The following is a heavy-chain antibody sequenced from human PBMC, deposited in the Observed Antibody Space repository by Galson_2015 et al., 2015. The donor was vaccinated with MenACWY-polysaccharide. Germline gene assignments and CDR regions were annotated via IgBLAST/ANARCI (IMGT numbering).Heavy chain of an antibody. CDR2: FPYGRGT. Sequence: GPERHPSFPYGRGTYYNPSLKSRVPISVATPKNQFSLKLNSVTAADTAVYYCARGVRAVSNRSWFAPWGQGTLVTVSS. J-gene: IGHJ5*02. D-gene: IGHD4-23*01. CDR3: ARGVRAVSNRSWFAP. V-gene: IGHV4-30-4*05.